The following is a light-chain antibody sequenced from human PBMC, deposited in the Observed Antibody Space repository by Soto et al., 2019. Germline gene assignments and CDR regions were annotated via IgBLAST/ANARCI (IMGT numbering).Light chain of an antibody. J-gene: IGKJ2*01. CDR1: QDIADS. CDR2: AAF. CDR3: QQTKSVPYT. Sequence: DIQMTQSPSSLSSSVGDRVTSTCRASQDIADSINWFQQKPGKAPNLLIYAAFNLQSGVPSRFSGSGSGTDFTLTISDLQPGDSATYYCQQTKSVPYTFGQGTKLEI. V-gene: IGKV1-39*01.